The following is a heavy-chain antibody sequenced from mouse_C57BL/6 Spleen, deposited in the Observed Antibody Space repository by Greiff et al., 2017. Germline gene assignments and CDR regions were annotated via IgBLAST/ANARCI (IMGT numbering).Heavy chain of an antibody. D-gene: IGHD2-2*01. V-gene: IGHV1-69*01. CDR3: SRWLRRHWYFDV. J-gene: IGHJ1*03. CDR1: GYTFTSYW. CDR2: IDPSDSYT. Sequence: VQLQQPGAELVMPGASVKLSCKASGYTFTSYWMHWVKQRPGQGLEWIGEIDPSDSYTNYNQKFKGKSTLTVDKSSSTAYMQLSSLASEDSAVYCCSRWLRRHWYFDVWGTGTTVTVSS.